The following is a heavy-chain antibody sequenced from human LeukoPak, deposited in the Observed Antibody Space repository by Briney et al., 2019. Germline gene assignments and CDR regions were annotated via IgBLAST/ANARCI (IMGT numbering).Heavy chain of an antibody. CDR2: IYPGDSDT. D-gene: IGHD3-9*01. CDR1: GSYFTSYW. V-gene: IGHV5-51*01. J-gene: IGHJ4*02. Sequence: GESLQISCKASGSYFTSYWIGWVRQLPGKGLEWMGIIYPGDSDTRYSPSFQGQVTISADKSISTAYLQWSSLKASDTAMYYCARLRGGYDILTGYFDYWGQGTLVTVSS. CDR3: ARLRGGYDILTGYFDY.